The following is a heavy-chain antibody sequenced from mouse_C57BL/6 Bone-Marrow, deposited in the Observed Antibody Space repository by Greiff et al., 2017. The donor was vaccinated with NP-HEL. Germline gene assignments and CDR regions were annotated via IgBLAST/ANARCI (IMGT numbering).Heavy chain of an antibody. Sequence: QVHVKQPGAELVKPGASVKMSCKASGYTFTSYWITWVKQRPGQGLEWIGDIYPGSGSTNYNEKFKSKATLTVDTSSSTAYMQLSSLTSEDSAVYYCARGGYYFYWYFDVWGTGTTVTVSS. CDR2: IYPGSGST. CDR3: ARGGYYFYWYFDV. V-gene: IGHV1-55*01. CDR1: GYTFTSYW. D-gene: IGHD2-3*01. J-gene: IGHJ1*03.